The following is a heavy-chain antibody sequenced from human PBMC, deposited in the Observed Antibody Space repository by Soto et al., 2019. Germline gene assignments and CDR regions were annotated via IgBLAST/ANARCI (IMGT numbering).Heavy chain of an antibody. CDR2: IYYSGST. D-gene: IGHD4-17*01. J-gene: IGHJ5*02. CDR3: ARIDGLGWFDP. V-gene: IGHV4-39*01. CDR1: GGSISSSSYY. Sequence: SETLSLTCTVSGGSISSSSYYWGWIRQPPGKGLEWIGSIYYSGSTYYNPSLKSRVTISVDTSKNQFSLKLSSVTAADTAVYYCARIDGLGWFDPWGQGTLVTVPQ.